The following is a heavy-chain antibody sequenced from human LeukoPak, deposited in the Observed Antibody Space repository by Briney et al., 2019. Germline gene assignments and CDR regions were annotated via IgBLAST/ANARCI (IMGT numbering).Heavy chain of an antibody. J-gene: IGHJ3*02. Sequence: ASVKVCCKASGYTFTSYGISWVRQAPGQGLEWMGWISAYNGNTNYAQKLQGRVTITTDTSTSTAYMELRSLRSDDTAVYYCARAGFRSSWPEGAFDIWGQGTMVTVSS. D-gene: IGHD6-13*01. CDR2: ISAYNGNT. CDR1: GYTFTSYG. V-gene: IGHV1-18*01. CDR3: ARAGFRSSWPEGAFDI.